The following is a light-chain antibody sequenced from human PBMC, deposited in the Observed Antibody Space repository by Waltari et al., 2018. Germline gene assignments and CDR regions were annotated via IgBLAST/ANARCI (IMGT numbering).Light chain of an antibody. CDR2: DAS. Sequence: ETVMTQSPSTLSLSPGDRATLSCRASQSVSTNLAWYQKKPGQAPRLLIYDASIRATGIPARFSGRGAGTEFTLTISSLQSEDFAVYYCQQYNNWPPYIFGQGSQLEI. V-gene: IGKV3-15*01. CDR3: QQYNNWPPYI. CDR1: QSVSTN. J-gene: IGKJ2*01.